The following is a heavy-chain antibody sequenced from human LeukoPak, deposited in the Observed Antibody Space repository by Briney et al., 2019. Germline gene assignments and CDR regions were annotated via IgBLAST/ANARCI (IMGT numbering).Heavy chain of an antibody. CDR3: TTSSYCEKNVCQTYFDF. V-gene: IGHV3-15*01. CDR2: IKRKTEGGTT. J-gene: IGHJ4*02. Sequence: PGGSLRLSGAASGFAFKNAWMSWVRQAPGKGLEWLGLIKRKTEGGTTDYTAPVRGRFTISRDDSENTLYLQMSSLKTEDTAVYYCTTSSYCEKNVCQTYFDFWGQGTLVTVSS. D-gene: IGHD2-21*01. CDR1: GFAFKNAW.